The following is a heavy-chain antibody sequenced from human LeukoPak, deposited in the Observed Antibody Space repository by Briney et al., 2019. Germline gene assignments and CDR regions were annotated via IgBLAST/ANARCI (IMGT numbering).Heavy chain of an antibody. D-gene: IGHD3-3*01. Sequence: ASVKVSCKASGYTFTGYYMHWVRQAPGQGLEWMGWINPNSGGTNYQGRVTMTRDTSISTAYMELSRLRSDDTAVYYCARRNYDFWSDPNWFDPWGQGTLVTVSS. CDR1: GYTFTGYY. CDR2: INPNSGGT. V-gene: IGHV1-2*02. CDR3: ARRNYDFWSDPNWFDP. J-gene: IGHJ5*02.